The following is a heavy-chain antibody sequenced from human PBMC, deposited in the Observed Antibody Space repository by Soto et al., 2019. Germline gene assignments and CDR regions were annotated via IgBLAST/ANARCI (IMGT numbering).Heavy chain of an antibody. V-gene: IGHV1-18*03. Sequence: QVHLVQSGVEVKKPGASVKVSCKAMGYTFTNYGLSWVRQAPGEGLEWLGWISAYNGHTKYAQKVQASVTLTTDTSAGTAYLGLRRLTSVDMAVYYCVRGEGGYFDHWGQGTLVLVSS. CDR2: ISAYNGHT. CDR1: GYTFTNYG. D-gene: IGHD3-16*01. CDR3: VRGEGGYFDH. J-gene: IGHJ4*02.